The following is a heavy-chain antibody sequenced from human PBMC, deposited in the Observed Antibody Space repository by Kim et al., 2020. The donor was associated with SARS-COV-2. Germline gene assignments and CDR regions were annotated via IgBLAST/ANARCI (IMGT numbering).Heavy chain of an antibody. J-gene: IGHJ3*02. CDR2: IYYSGST. V-gene: IGHV4-39*01. CDR3: ARPQTQYSSSRVDVAFGI. CDR1: GGSISSSSYY. Sequence: SETLSLTCTVSGGSISSSSYYWGWIRQPPGKGLEWIGSIYYSGSTYYNPSLKSRVTISVDTSKNQFSLKLSSVTAADTAVYYCARPQTQYSSSRVDVAFGIWGQGTMVTVSS. D-gene: IGHD6-13*01.